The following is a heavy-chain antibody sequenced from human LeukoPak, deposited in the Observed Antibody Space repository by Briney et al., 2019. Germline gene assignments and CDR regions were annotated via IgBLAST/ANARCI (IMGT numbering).Heavy chain of an antibody. D-gene: IGHD3-10*01. CDR2: ISSSGSTI. V-gene: IGHV3-48*03. J-gene: IGHJ4*02. Sequence: GGSLRLSCAASGFTFSSYEMNWVRQAPGKGLEWISYISSSGSTIYYADSVKGRFTISRDNAKNSLYLQMNSLRAEDTAIYYCASPGGSVEWEYGSGSYRRSDYWGQGTLVTVSS. CDR1: GFTFSSYE. CDR3: ASPGGSVEWEYGSGSYRRSDY.